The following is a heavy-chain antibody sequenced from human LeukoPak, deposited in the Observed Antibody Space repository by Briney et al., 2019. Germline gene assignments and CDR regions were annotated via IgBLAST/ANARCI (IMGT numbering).Heavy chain of an antibody. CDR3: AKDRVLEAPPRSLCDY. V-gene: IGHV3-33*06. D-gene: IGHD3-10*01. CDR2: IWYDGSNK. J-gene: IGHJ4*02. CDR1: GFTFNSYG. Sequence: GGSLRLSCAASGFTFNSYGMHWVRQAPGKGLEWVAVIWYDGSNKYYADSVKGRFTISRDNSKNTLYLQMNSLRAEDTAVYYCAKDRVLEAPPRSLCDYWGQGTLVTVSS.